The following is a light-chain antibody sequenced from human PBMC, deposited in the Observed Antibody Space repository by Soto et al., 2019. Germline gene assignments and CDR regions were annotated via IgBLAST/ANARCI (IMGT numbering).Light chain of an antibody. J-gene: IGKJ2*01. CDR1: QSVRNF. Sequence: EIVLTQSPGTLSLSPGERATLSCRASQSVRNFLAWYQQKPGQAPRLLIYDAFKRATGIPARFSGSGSGTDFTLTISSLEPEDFAVYYCQQRNNWYTFGQGTKLEIK. CDR3: QQRNNWYT. V-gene: IGKV3-11*01. CDR2: DAF.